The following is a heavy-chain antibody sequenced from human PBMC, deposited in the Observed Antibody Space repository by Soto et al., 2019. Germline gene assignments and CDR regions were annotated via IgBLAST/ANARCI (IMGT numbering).Heavy chain of an antibody. J-gene: IGHJ4*02. Sequence: SETLSLTCTVSGGSISSYYWSWIRQPPGKGLEWIGYIYYSGSTNYNPSLKSRVTISVDTSKNQFSLKLSSVTAEDTAVYYCARDGARRGDFWSGYSRSFDYWGQGTLVTVSS. CDR3: ARDGARRGDFWSGYSRSFDY. CDR2: IYYSGST. CDR1: GGSISSYY. D-gene: IGHD3-3*01. V-gene: IGHV4-59*12.